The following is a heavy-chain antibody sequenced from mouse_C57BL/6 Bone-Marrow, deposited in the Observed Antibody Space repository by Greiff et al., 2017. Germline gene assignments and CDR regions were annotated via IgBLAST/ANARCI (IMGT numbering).Heavy chain of an antibody. CDR2: IDPNSGGT. D-gene: IGHD1-1*01. Sequence: QVQLQQPGAELVKPGASVKLSCKASGYTFTSYWMHWVKQRPGRGLEWIGRIDPNSGGTKYNEKFKSKATLTVDKPASTAYMQLSSLTSEDSAVFYCARGGDYGSSYFYYFDYWGQGTTLTVSS. CDR3: ARGGDYGSSYFYYFDY. CDR1: GYTFTSYW. J-gene: IGHJ2*01. V-gene: IGHV1-72*01.